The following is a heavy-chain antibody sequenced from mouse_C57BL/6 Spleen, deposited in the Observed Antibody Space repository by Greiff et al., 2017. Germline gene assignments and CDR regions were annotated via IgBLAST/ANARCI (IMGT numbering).Heavy chain of an antibody. Sequence: EVQLQESGGGLVQPGGSLSLSCAASGFTFTDYYMSWVRQPPGQALEWLGFIRNKANGYTTEYSASVKGRFTISRDNSQSILYLQMNALRAEDSATYYCARSSYGAMDYWGQGTSVTVSS. CDR1: GFTFTDYY. CDR3: ARSSYGAMDY. J-gene: IGHJ4*01. V-gene: IGHV7-3*01. CDR2: IRNKANGYTT. D-gene: IGHD1-1*01.